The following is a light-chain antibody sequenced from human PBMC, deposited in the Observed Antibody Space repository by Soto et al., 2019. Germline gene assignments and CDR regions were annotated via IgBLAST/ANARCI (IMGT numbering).Light chain of an antibody. CDR1: QGISTF. CDR3: QQLNSYPQT. Sequence: DIQLTQSPPFLSASVGDRVTITCRASQGISTFLAWFQQKPGKAPKLLIYGASTLQSGVPSRFRGSGSGTEFTLTISSLQPEDFATYYCQQLNSYPQTFGGGSKVEIK. V-gene: IGKV1-9*01. J-gene: IGKJ4*01. CDR2: GAS.